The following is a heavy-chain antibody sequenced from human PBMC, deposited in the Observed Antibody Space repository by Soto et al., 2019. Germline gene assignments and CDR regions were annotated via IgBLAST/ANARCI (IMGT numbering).Heavy chain of an antibody. D-gene: IGHD6-13*01. CDR2: ISGSGGST. CDR3: AKSLDKYSSSWYYDY. Sequence: GGSLRLSCAASGFTFSSYAMSWVRQAPGKGLEWVSAISGSGGSTYYADSVKGRFTISRDNPKNTLYLQMNSLRAEDTAVYYCAKSLDKYSSSWYYDYWGQGTLVTVSS. V-gene: IGHV3-23*01. CDR1: GFTFSSYA. J-gene: IGHJ4*02.